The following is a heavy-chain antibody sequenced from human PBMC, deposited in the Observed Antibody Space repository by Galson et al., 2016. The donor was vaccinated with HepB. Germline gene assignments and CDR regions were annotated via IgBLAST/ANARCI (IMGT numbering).Heavy chain of an antibody. CDR2: IIPMIGPA. D-gene: IGHD3-10*01. CDR3: ARETYGSGNWFDP. J-gene: IGHJ5*02. V-gene: IGHV1-69*13. CDR1: GVTFSTFA. Sequence: SVKVSCKASGVTFSTFAISWVRQAPGQGLEWLGGIIPMIGPAKYAQKFQGRVTITADESSTTVTMELNSLRPDDTAVYYCARETYGSGNWFDPWGQGTLVTVSS.